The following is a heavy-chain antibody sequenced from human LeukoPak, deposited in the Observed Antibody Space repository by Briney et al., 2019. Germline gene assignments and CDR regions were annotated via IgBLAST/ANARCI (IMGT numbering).Heavy chain of an antibody. CDR2: INHSGNT. Sequence: PSETLSLTCAVYGGSFSGYYWSWIRQPPGKGLEWIGEINHSGNTNYNPSLKSRVTISVDTSKNQFSLKLSSVTAADTAVYYCARESRLGELSANFDYWGQGTLVTVSS. CDR3: ARESRLGELSANFDY. CDR1: GGSFSGYY. V-gene: IGHV4-34*01. J-gene: IGHJ4*02. D-gene: IGHD3-16*02.